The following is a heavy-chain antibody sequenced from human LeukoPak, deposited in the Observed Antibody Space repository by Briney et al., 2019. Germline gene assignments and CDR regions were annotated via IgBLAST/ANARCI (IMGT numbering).Heavy chain of an antibody. V-gene: IGHV3-15*07. D-gene: IGHD4-11*01. CDR3: TTGLHYYYDF. CDR2: IKKKIDGGTT. J-gene: IGHJ4*02. CDR1: SFVFNNAF. Sequence: GGSLRLSCVAPSFVFNNAFMNWVRQRPGKGVEWVGRIKKKIDGGTTDFAAPVKCRFTISKDESKNTFYLHMNSLKIEDTAVYYCTTGLHYYYDFWGQGVPVTVSS.